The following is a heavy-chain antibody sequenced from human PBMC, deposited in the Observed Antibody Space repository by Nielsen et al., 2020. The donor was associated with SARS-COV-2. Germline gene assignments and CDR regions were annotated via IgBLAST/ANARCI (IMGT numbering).Heavy chain of an antibody. CDR2: ISRNNGKT. CDR3: ARAVGDDYVWGSYHAPRVDR. V-gene: IGHV1-18*04. D-gene: IGHD3-16*02. Sequence: ASVKVSCKASGYTFTTYGIGWVRQASGQGLEWMGWISRNNGKTQHAQKFQGRVTMTTDTSTTTAYMELRSLRSDDTAVYYCARAVGDDYVWGSYHAPRVDRWGQGTLVTVSS. CDR1: GYTFTTYG. J-gene: IGHJ5*02.